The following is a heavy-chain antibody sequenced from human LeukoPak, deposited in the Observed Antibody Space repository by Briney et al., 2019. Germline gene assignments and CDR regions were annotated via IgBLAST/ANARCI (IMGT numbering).Heavy chain of an antibody. CDR2: IYHSGST. Sequence: PSETLSLTCTVSGYSISSGYYWGWIRQPPGKGLEWIGSIYHSGSTYYNASLKSRVTISVDTSKRHFSLKLSSVTAADTAVYYCARLVVRYYMDVWGKGTTVTVSS. V-gene: IGHV4-38-2*02. J-gene: IGHJ6*03. D-gene: IGHD2-2*01. CDR1: GYSISSGYY. CDR3: ARLVVRYYMDV.